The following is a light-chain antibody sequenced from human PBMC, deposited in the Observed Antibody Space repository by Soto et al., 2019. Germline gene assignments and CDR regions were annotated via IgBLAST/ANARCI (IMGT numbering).Light chain of an antibody. CDR1: QSISNY. V-gene: IGKV1-39*01. Sequence: DIQMTQSPSSLSASVGDRVAITCRASQSISNYLNWYQQKPGKAPKVLIYAASNLQSGVPPRFSGSGSGTDFTLTISSLQPEDFATYFCQQSYRNPITFGQGTRLEIK. CDR2: AAS. J-gene: IGKJ5*01. CDR3: QQSYRNPIT.